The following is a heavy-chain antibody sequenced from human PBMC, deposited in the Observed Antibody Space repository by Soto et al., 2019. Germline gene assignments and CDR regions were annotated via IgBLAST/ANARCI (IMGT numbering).Heavy chain of an antibody. D-gene: IGHD6-19*01. CDR3: AKDGGRSGWVFYDYYYGMDV. V-gene: IGHV3-30*18. J-gene: IGHJ6*02. CDR2: ISYDGSNK. CDR1: GFTFSSYG. Sequence: GGSLRLSCAASGFTFSSYGMHWVRQAPGKGLEWVAVISYDGSNKYYADSVKGRFTISRDNSKNTLYLQMNSLRAEDTAVYYCAKDGGRSGWVFYDYYYGMDVWVQGTTVTVSS.